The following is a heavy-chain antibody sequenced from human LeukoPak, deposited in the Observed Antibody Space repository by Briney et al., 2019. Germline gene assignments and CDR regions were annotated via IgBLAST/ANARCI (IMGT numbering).Heavy chain of an antibody. CDR3: MCWGTDNH. V-gene: IGHV3-7*01. D-gene: IGHD7-27*01. CDR1: GLTFRSYW. CDR2: INPGGNEI. J-gene: IGHJ4*02. Sequence: GGSLRLSCTFSGLTFRSYWMNWVRQAPGKGLEWVANINPGGNEIRSVDSVKGRSIISRDNAKNSLDLQMSSLRVVDTAVYYCMCWGTDNHWGQGILVTVSS.